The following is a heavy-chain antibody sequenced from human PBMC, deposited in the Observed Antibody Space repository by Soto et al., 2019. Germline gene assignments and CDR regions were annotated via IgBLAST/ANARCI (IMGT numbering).Heavy chain of an antibody. CDR2: INASGGWI. J-gene: IGHJ6*02. V-gene: IGHV1-46*01. D-gene: IGHD3-3*01. CDR1: GYTFTSYQ. CDR3: ARYGPPTTSGVGSPYAMDV. Sequence: QMQLVQSGAEVKKPGASVKVSCKASGYTFTSYQMHWVRQAPGQGLEWMGIINASGGWITYDLRFQARVMMPRDTSTNTVDMELRSLRSEDTAVYYCARYGPPTTSGVGSPYAMDVWGQGTKVSV.